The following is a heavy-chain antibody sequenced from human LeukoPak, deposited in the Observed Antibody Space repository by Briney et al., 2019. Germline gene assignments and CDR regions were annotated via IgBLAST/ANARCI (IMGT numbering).Heavy chain of an antibody. Sequence: GGSLRLSCAASGFTFSNYWMGWVRQAPGKGLEWVANIKQDGSEKRYVDPVKGRFTISRDNSKNTLYLQMNSLRAEDTAVYYCARGYRGFLEWSLDYYYYMDVWGKGTTVTVSS. CDR1: GFTFSNYW. D-gene: IGHD3-3*01. V-gene: IGHV3-7*03. J-gene: IGHJ6*03. CDR3: ARGYRGFLEWSLDYYYYMDV. CDR2: IKQDGSEK.